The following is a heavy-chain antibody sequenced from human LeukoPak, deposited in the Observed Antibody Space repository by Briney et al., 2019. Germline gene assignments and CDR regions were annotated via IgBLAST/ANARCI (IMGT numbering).Heavy chain of an antibody. V-gene: IGHV3-7*01. Sequence: GGSLRHSCAASGFTFSTYSMNWVRQAPGKGLEWVANINEGGNVKFYVDSVKGQFTISRDNTKISLHLQMYRLRAEDTAVYYCARVGKNGWDFDHWGQGTLVTVSS. CDR2: INEGGNVK. D-gene: IGHD6-19*01. CDR3: ARVGKNGWDFDH. CDR1: GFTFSTYS. J-gene: IGHJ4*02.